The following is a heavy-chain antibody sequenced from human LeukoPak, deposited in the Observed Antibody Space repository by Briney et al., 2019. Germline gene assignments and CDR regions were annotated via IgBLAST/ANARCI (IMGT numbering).Heavy chain of an antibody. CDR2: INHDGSLR. CDR1: GFTLTSYG. D-gene: IGHD2/OR15-2a*01. CDR3: TRDVFSLGDS. J-gene: IGHJ4*02. Sequence: GRSLRLSCAASGFTLTSYGMHWVRQSPGKGLVWVSHINHDGSLRNYADSVKGRFTISRDIAKITLYLQMNSLGADDTAMYYCTRDVFSLGDSWGQGTLVTVSS. V-gene: IGHV3-74*01.